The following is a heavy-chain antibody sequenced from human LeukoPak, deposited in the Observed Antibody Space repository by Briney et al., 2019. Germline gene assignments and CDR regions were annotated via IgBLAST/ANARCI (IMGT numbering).Heavy chain of an antibody. CDR3: ARTYSGRSYYFDC. Sequence: PSETLSLTCSVSGGSISSYYWSWIRQPPGKGLEWIGEINHSGSTNYNPSLKSRVTISVDTSKNQFSLKLSSVTAADTAVYYCARTYSGRSYYFDCWGQGTLVTVSS. CDR1: GGSISSYY. V-gene: IGHV4-34*01. J-gene: IGHJ4*02. CDR2: INHSGST. D-gene: IGHD1-26*01.